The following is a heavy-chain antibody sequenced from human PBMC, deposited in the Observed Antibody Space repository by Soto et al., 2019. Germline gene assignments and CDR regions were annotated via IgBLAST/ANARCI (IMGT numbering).Heavy chain of an antibody. D-gene: IGHD6-6*01. Sequence: QVQLQQWGAGLLKPSETLSLTCAVYGGSFSGYYWSLIRQPPGKGLEWIGEIHHSGSSNYNPSLPSRVTIAVDTSKKQFSRRLSSVTAADTAVYYCARGVRIAARSCWCDPWGQGTLVTVSS. V-gene: IGHV4-34*01. CDR1: GGSFSGYY. CDR2: IHHSGSS. CDR3: ARGVRIAARSCWCDP. J-gene: IGHJ5*02.